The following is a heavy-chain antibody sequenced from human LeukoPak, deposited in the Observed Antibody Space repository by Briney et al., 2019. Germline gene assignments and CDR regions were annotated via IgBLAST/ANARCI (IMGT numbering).Heavy chain of an antibody. CDR3: ARKTRSSYYYGMDV. V-gene: IGHV4-34*01. J-gene: IGHJ6*02. CDR2: INHSGST. CDR1: GGSFSGYY. Sequence: SETLSLTCAVYGGSFSGYYWSWIRQPPGKGLEWIGEINHSGSTNYNPSLKSRVTISVDTSKNQFSLKLSSVTAADTAVYYCARKTRSSYYYGMDVWGLGTTVTVSS. D-gene: IGHD1/OR15-1a*01.